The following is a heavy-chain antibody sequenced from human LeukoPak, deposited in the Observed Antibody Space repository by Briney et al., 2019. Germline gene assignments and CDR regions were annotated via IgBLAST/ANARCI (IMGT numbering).Heavy chain of an antibody. CDR2: INPNSGGT. V-gene: IGHV1-2*02. CDR3: AREQGIAAAGHPDDAFDI. D-gene: IGHD6-13*01. Sequence: ASVKVSCKASGYTFTGYYMHWVRQAPGQGLEWMGWINPNSGGTNYAQKFQGRVTMTRDTSISTAYMELSRLRSDDTAVYYCAREQGIAAAGHPDDAFDIWGQGTMVTVSS. CDR1: GYTFTGYY. J-gene: IGHJ3*02.